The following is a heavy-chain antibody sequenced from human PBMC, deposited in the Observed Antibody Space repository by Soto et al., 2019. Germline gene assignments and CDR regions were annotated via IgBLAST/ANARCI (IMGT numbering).Heavy chain of an antibody. Sequence: QVQLVQSGIEVRQPGASVKVSCKASGYTFIDFGISWVRQAPGQGLEWMGWISINNGKTNFAQKFNDRDIMTTDTATSTAYMDLRRQNSGDTAVYFCASRRGPGAIDAFDVWGQGTMVTVSS. CDR3: ASRRGPGAIDAFDV. V-gene: IGHV1-18*01. J-gene: IGHJ3*01. CDR1: GYTFIDFG. CDR2: ISINNGKT. D-gene: IGHD1-26*01.